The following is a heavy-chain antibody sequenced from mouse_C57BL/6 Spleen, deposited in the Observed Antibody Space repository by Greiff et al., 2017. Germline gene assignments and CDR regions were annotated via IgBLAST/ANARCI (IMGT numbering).Heavy chain of an antibody. CDR2: ISDGGSYT. V-gene: IGHV5-4*03. Sequence: EVKVLQSGGGLVKPGGSLKLSCAASGFTFSSYAMSWVRQTPEKRLEWVGTISDGGSYTYYPDNVKGRFTISRDNAKNNLYLQMSHLKSEDTAMYYCARSTAQDFDYWGQGTTLTVSS. CDR3: ARSTAQDFDY. J-gene: IGHJ2*01. D-gene: IGHD3-2*02. CDR1: GFTFSSYA.